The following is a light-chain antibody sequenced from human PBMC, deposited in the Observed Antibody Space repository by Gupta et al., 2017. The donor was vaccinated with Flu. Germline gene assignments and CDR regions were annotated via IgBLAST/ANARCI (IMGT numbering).Light chain of an antibody. CDR3: SAWDNSLNDGV. J-gene: IGLJ3*02. Sequence: NATISCTGSSSNIGNNDVAWLQQHQGTPPKLLIYNNNSRPSGISERFSGSRSGTSATLAITGLQPEDEADYYCSAWDNSLNDGVFGGGTKVTVL. V-gene: IGLV1-51*02. CDR1: SSNIGNND. CDR2: NNN.